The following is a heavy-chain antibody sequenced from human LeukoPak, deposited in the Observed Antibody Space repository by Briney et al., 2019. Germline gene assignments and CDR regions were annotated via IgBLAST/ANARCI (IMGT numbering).Heavy chain of an antibody. Sequence: PGGSLRLSCAASGFTFSSYWMSWVRQAPGKGLEWVANIKEDGSERYYVDSVKGRFTISRDNAKNLLFVQMNSLRAEDTAVYYCASNVLSSFHMWGQGTMVTVSS. V-gene: IGHV3-7*01. CDR1: GFTFSSYW. D-gene: IGHD3-10*01. CDR2: IKEDGSER. CDR3: ASNVLSSFHM. J-gene: IGHJ3*02.